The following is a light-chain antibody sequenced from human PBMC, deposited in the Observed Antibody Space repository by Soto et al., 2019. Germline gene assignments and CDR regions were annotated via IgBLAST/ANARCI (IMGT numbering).Light chain of an antibody. CDR1: QSVSSS. V-gene: IGKV3-15*01. J-gene: IGKJ1*01. CDR3: HQRQSWPRT. CDR2: GAS. Sequence: EIVMTQAPATLSVPAGERATLSCRASQSVSSSLAWYQQKPGQAPRLLIYGASARATGIPARFSGSGSGTEFTLTINSLQSEDFAVYYCHQRQSWPRTFGQGTKVDIK.